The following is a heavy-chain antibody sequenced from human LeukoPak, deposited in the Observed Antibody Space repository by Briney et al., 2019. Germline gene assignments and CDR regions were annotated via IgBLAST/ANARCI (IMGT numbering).Heavy chain of an antibody. CDR3: ATQAVAGTFDI. Sequence: WVRQAPGKGLEWIGSIYYSGNTYYNPSLKSRLTISVDTSKNQFSLRLSSVTAADTAVYYCATQAVAGTFDIWGQGTMVTVSS. CDR2: IYYSGNT. J-gene: IGHJ3*02. V-gene: IGHV4-39*01. D-gene: IGHD6-19*01.